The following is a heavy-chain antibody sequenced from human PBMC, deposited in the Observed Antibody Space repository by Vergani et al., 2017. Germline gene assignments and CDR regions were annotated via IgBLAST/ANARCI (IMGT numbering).Heavy chain of an antibody. J-gene: IGHJ5*01. CDR2: ITGSGGTT. Sequence: EVQLLESGGDLVQPGGSLRLSCEASGFDFKYYAMSWVRQAPGKGLEWVSTITGSGGTTYYADSFKGRFTISRDNFKDTVYLQMNNLRADDTAVYYCVRGGLATIYNWFDPWGQGTRVTVSS. CDR3: VRGGLATIYNWFDP. CDR1: GFDFKYYA. V-gene: IGHV3-23*01. D-gene: IGHD5-24*01.